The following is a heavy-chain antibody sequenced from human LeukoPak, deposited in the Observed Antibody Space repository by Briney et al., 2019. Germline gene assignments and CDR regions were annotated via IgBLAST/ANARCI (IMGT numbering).Heavy chain of an antibody. J-gene: IGHJ6*03. CDR1: GGTFSSYA. V-gene: IGHV1-69*13. CDR2: IIPIFGTA. D-gene: IGHD6-19*01. CDR3: AGGDEIAVAGMGYYYYYMDV. Sequence: SVKVSCKASGGTFSSYAISWVRQAPGQGLEWMGGIIPIFGTANYAQKFQGRVTITADESTSTAYMELSSLRAEDTAVYYCAGGDEIAVAGMGYYYYYMDVWGKGTTVTVSS.